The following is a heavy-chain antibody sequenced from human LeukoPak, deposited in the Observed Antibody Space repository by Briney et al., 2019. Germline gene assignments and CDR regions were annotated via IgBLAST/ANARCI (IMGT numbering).Heavy chain of an antibody. CDR2: IIPIFGTA. Sequence: SVKVSCKAFGGTFSSYAISWLRQAPGQGLEWLGGIIPIFGTANYAQKFQARGPITTAESTSTTYMELSSLRSEDTDVNYWAMGVGKGDYDLWSDPQENWFDPWGQGTLVTVSS. CDR3: AMGVGKGDYDLWSDPQENWFDP. D-gene: IGHD3-3*01. V-gene: IGHV1-69*05. CDR1: GGTFSSYA. J-gene: IGHJ5*02.